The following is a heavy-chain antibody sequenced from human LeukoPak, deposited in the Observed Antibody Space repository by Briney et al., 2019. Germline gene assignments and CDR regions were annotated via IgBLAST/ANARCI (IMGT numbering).Heavy chain of an antibody. J-gene: IGHJ4*02. D-gene: IGHD1-26*01. CDR3: ARRNRVVGASDY. CDR2: INPNTGGT. V-gene: IGHV1-2*02. Sequence: GASVKVSCKTSGYSASDYYMHWVRQAPGQGLEWMGWINPNTGGTKYAQEFQGRVTMTRDTSITTVYMELSSLTSNDTDLYFCARRNRVVGASDYWGQGTLVTVSS. CDR1: GYSASDYY.